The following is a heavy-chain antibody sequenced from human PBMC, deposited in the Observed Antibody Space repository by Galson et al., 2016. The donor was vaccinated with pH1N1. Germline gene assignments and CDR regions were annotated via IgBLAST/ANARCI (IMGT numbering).Heavy chain of an antibody. CDR1: GGSIRSGSYY. J-gene: IGHJ5*02. Sequence: LSLTCTVSGGSIRSGSYYWTWIRQPAAKGLEWIGYIYTSGSTSYNPSLKSRVTMSLDTSKNQFSLKLSSVTAADTAVYYCARDHGFGSENMGDWFDPWGQGTLVTVSS. CDR3: ARDHGFGSENMGDWFDP. CDR2: IYTSGST. V-gene: IGHV4-61*09. D-gene: IGHD3-10*01.